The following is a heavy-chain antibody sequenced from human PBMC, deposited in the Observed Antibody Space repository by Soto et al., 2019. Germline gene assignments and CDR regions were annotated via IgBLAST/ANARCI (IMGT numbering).Heavy chain of an antibody. J-gene: IGHJ4*02. V-gene: IGHV1-18*01. Sequence: QVQLVQSGGGVKRPGASLRASCKASGYSFNTYGIGWVRQDPGQGLEWMGCISTYNGHTDYAQKFHGRDTMTTDTSPNTVSMALRSLTSDDAAVSYCASGRTWGARDFDYWGQGAMVTVSS. CDR2: ISTYNGHT. CDR3: ASGRTWGARDFDY. D-gene: IGHD3-16*01. CDR1: GYSFNTYG.